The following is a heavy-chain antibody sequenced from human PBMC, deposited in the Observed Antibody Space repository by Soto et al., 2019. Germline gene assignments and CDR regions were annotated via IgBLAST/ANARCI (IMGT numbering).Heavy chain of an antibody. CDR3: ANGPFTTTGSYFDY. D-gene: IGHD1-1*01. V-gene: IGHV1-69*13. J-gene: IGHJ4*02. CDR2: IIPTFSIS. CDR1: GGTFDMYA. Sequence: VKVSCKISGGTFDMYALNWVRQAPGQGLEWMGGIIPTFSISKYARKFQGRVTITADGSTSTTYLELSSLRSDDTALYYCANGPFTTTGSYFDYWGQGTQVTVSS.